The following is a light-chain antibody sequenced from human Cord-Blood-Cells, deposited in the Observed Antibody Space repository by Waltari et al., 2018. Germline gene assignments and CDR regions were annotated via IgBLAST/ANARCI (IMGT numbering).Light chain of an antibody. J-gene: IGLJ3*02. CDR2: EGC. CDR1: SRDVGRYNL. Sequence: QYALTPPPSAAGSPGHSITTPCTRTSRDVGRYNLVSWYQQHPGKDPKLMIYEGCKRPSGVSNRFSGSKSSNTASLTISALQAEDEADYYCCSYAGSSNWEFVGGTKLTVL. CDR3: CSYAGSSNWE. V-gene: IGLV2-23*01.